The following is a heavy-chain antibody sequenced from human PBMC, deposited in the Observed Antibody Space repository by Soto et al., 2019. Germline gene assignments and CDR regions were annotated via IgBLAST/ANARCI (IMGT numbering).Heavy chain of an antibody. V-gene: IGHV4-30-2*01. CDR3: ARGGGSDSFDY. CDR2: INQLETT. J-gene: IGHJ4*02. D-gene: IGHD1-26*01. CDR1: GASITYGGYS. Sequence: SETLSLTCTVSGASITYGGYSWSWIRQTPGKGLDWIGYINQLETTFYNPSFESRLTLSIDRAKNQFSLNLHSMSAADRAVYFCARGGGSDSFDYWGQGILVTVSS.